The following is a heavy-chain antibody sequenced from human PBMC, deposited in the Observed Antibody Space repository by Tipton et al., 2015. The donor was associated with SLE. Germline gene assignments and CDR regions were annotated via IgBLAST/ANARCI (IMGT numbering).Heavy chain of an antibody. CDR2: ISSGSLSM. Sequence: SLRLSCAASGFTFSRYWMSWVRQAPGKGLEWVSSISSGSLSMYYGDSVKGRFTISRDNAKNSLYLQMNSLREDDTAVYYCARVQYSSGSYFFDYWGQGTLVTVSS. CDR1: GFTFSRYW. D-gene: IGHD6-19*01. V-gene: IGHV3-21*03. J-gene: IGHJ4*02. CDR3: ARVQYSSGSYFFDY.